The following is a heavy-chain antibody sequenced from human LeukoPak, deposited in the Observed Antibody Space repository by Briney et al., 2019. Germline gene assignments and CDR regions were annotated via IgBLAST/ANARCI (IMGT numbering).Heavy chain of an antibody. CDR3: ARGSSSWFGWFDP. V-gene: IGHV1-2*02. CDR1: GYTFTGYH. Sequence: ASVKVSCKASGYTFTGYHMHWVRQAPGQGLEWMGWINPNSGGTNYAQKFQGRVTMTRDTSISTAYMELSRLRSDDTAVYYCARGSSSWFGWFDPWGQGTLVTVSS. CDR2: INPNSGGT. J-gene: IGHJ5*02. D-gene: IGHD6-13*01.